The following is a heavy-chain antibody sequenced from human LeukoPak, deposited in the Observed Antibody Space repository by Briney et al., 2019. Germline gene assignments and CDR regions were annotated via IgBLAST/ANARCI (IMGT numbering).Heavy chain of an antibody. CDR3: ARDMRAAAGPPKASFDP. D-gene: IGHD6-13*01. V-gene: IGHV3-21*01. CDR1: GFTFSSYS. Sequence: PGGSLRLSCAASGFTFSSYSMNWVRQAPGKGLEWVSSISSSSSYIYYADSVKGRFTISRDNAKNSLYLQMNSLRAEDTAVYYCARDMRAAAGPPKASFDPWGQGTLVTVSS. J-gene: IGHJ5*02. CDR2: ISSSSSYI.